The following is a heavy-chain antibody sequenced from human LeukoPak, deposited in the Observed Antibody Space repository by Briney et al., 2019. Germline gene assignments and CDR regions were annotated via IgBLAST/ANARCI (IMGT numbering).Heavy chain of an antibody. CDR1: GYTFTSNG. D-gene: IGHD6-19*01. V-gene: IGHV1-18*01. CDR2: ISAYNGNT. J-gene: IGHJ4*02. Sequence: ASVKVSCKASGYTFTSNGISWVRQAPGQGLEWMGWISAYNGNTNYAQKLQGRVTMTTDTSTSTAYMELRSLRSDDTAVYYCARDRRRYSSGRYEGYWGQGTLVTVSS. CDR3: ARDRRRYSSGRYEGY.